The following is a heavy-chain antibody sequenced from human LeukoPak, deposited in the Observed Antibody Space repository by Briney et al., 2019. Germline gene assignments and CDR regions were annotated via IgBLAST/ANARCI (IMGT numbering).Heavy chain of an antibody. V-gene: IGHV1-69*05. Sequence: ASVTVSCTASGGAFSSYAFSWVRQAPGQGLEWMGGIIPLFGTANYAQKFQGRVTITTVKSTSTAYMEMSSLRSEDTAVYYCARDHITPYYYDSSGSYFDCWGQGTLVTVSS. D-gene: IGHD3-22*01. J-gene: IGHJ4*02. CDR2: IIPLFGTA. CDR1: GGAFSSYA. CDR3: ARDHITPYYYDSSGSYFDC.